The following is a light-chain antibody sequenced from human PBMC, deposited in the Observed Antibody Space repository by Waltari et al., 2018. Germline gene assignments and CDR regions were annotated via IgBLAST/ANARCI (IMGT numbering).Light chain of an antibody. CDR3: QQRTNWPLT. V-gene: IGKV3-11*01. Sequence: EIVLTQSPATLSLSPGERATLSCRATQSVGSSLAWYQQKPGQAPRLLIYDASNSATGIPARFSGSGSGTDFTLIISSLEPEDFAVYYCQQRTNWPLTFGGGTKVEIK. CDR1: QSVGSS. J-gene: IGKJ4*01. CDR2: DAS.